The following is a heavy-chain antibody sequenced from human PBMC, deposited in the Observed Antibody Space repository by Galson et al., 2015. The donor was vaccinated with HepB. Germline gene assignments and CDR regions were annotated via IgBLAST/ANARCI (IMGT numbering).Heavy chain of an antibody. J-gene: IGHJ3*02. CDR1: GFSFSSYA. V-gene: IGHV3-30*04. CDR2: ISYDGNKK. CDR3: ARDMSSYNWKDWVWDLVAFDI. Sequence: SLRLSCAASGFSFSSYAIHWVRQAPGKGLEWVAVISYDGNKKYYADSVKGRFTISRDNSKNTVFLQMNSLRAEDTAIYYSARDMSSYNWKDWVWDLVAFDIWGQG. D-gene: IGHD1-20*01.